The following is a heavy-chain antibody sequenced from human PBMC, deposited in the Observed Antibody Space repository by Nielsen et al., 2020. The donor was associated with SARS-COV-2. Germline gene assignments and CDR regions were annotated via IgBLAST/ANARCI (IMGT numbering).Heavy chain of an antibody. V-gene: IGHV3-74*01. J-gene: IGHJ4*02. CDR1: GFTFSDYY. Sequence: GGSLRLSCAATGFTFSDYYMSWIRQAPGKGLVWVSRINSGGSSTSYADSVKGRFTISRDNAKNTLYLQMNSLRAEDTAVYYCARGGYSYDGFDYWGQGTLVTVSS. D-gene: IGHD5-18*01. CDR3: ARGGYSYDGFDY. CDR2: INSGGSST.